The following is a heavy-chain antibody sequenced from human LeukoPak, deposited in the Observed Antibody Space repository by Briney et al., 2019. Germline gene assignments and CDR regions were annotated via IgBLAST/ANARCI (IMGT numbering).Heavy chain of an antibody. V-gene: IGHV1-69*13. Sequence: SVKVSCKASGGTFSSYAISWVRQAPRKGLEWMGGIIPIFGTANYAQKFQGRVTITADESTSTAYRELSSLRSEDTAVYYCAITGAYSSGWYRRYFDYWGQGTLVTVSS. CDR2: IIPIFGTA. J-gene: IGHJ4*02. CDR3: AITGAYSSGWYRRYFDY. CDR1: GGTFSSYA. D-gene: IGHD6-19*01.